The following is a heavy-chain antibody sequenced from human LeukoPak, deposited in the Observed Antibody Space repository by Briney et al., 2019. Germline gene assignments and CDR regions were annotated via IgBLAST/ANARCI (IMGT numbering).Heavy chain of an antibody. Sequence: ASAKVSCKASGGTFSSYAISWVRQAPGQGLEWMGGIIPIFGTANYAQKFQGRVTITADESTSTAYMELSSLRSEDTAVYYCARESPLTGEDYFDYWGQGTLVTVSS. CDR1: GGTFSSYA. J-gene: IGHJ4*02. CDR2: IIPIFGTA. CDR3: ARESPLTGEDYFDY. V-gene: IGHV1-69*13. D-gene: IGHD7-27*01.